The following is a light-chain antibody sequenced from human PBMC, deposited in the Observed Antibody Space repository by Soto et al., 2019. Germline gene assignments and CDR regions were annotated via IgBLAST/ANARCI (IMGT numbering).Light chain of an antibody. J-gene: IGLJ1*01. CDR2: EVS. V-gene: IGLV2-14*01. CDR3: SSYSISTAYL. Sequence: QSALTQPASGSGSPGQSITISCTGTSSDVGGYDYVSWYQLHPGKAPKLMVFEVSNRPSGVSYRFSGSKSGNTASLTISGLQAEGEADYFCSSYSISTAYLFGTGTKVTVL. CDR1: SSDVGGYDY.